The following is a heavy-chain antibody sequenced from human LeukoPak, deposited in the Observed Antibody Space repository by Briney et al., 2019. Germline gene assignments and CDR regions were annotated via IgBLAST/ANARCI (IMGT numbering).Heavy chain of an antibody. Sequence: GGSLRLSCAASGFTFSSYWMSWVRQAPGKGLEWVANIKFDGSEKYYVDSVKGRFTISRDNAKNSLYLQMNSLRAEDTAVYYCARAPREWLLGYYFDYWGQGTLVTVSS. V-gene: IGHV3-7*01. J-gene: IGHJ4*02. CDR2: IKFDGSEK. CDR1: GFTFSSYW. D-gene: IGHD3-3*01. CDR3: ARAPREWLLGYYFDY.